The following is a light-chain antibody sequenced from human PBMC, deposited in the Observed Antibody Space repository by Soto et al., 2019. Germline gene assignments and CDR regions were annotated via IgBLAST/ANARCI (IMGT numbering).Light chain of an antibody. Sequence: DIQMTPSPSSLSASVGDRVTITCQASQDIKNYLNWYQQKPGKAPNLLIYDASNLKTGGPSRFSGSGSGTHITFTISSLQPEDIATYYWQHYDHLPPLSFGGGTKVEIK. CDR1: QDIKNY. V-gene: IGKV1-33*01. CDR2: DAS. J-gene: IGKJ4*01. CDR3: QHYDHLPPLS.